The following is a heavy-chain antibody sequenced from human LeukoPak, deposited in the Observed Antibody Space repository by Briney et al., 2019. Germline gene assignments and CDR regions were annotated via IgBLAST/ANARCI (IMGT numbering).Heavy chain of an antibody. D-gene: IGHD3-10*01. J-gene: IGHJ4*02. CDR2: IWHDGSVL. V-gene: IGHV3-33*01. Sequence: GGSLRLSCAASGFTLRSYGMHWVRQAPGEGLEWVAVIWHDGSVLDYSESVKGRFTVSRDNRKNTLYLQMNSLRVEDTAVYYCARDRGQDDPIDIWGQGTLVTVSS. CDR3: ARDRGQDDPIDI. CDR1: GFTLRSYG.